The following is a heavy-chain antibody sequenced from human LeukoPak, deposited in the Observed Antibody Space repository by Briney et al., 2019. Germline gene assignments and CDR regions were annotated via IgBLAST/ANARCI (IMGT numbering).Heavy chain of an antibody. CDR3: ARDGLLWFGESPFDP. J-gene: IGHJ5*02. D-gene: IGHD3-10*01. Sequence: GGSLRLSCAASGFTVSSNYMSWVRQAPGKGLEWVSVIYSGGSTYYADSVMGRFTISRDNSKNTLYLQMNSLRAEDTAVYYCARDGLLWFGESPFDPWGQGTLVTVSS. CDR2: IYSGGST. CDR1: GFTVSSNY. V-gene: IGHV3-66*02.